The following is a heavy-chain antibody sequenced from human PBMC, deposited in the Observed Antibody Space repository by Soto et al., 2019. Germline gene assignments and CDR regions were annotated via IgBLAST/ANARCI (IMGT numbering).Heavy chain of an antibody. CDR1: GDSISSGGYY. CDR3: ARDRGIGMDV. J-gene: IGHJ6*02. Sequence: QVQLQESGPGLVKPSQTLSLTCTVSGDSISSGGYYCNWIRQHPGKGLEWIGYVSHSGSTRYNSSLWSRLSISVDTSKNQFSLKLSSVTAADTAVYCCARDRGIGMDVWGQGTTVTVS. CDR2: VSHSGST. D-gene: IGHD1-20*01. V-gene: IGHV4-31*03.